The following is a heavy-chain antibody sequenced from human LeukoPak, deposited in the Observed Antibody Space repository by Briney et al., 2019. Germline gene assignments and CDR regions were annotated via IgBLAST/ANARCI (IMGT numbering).Heavy chain of an antibody. V-gene: IGHV1-2*02. J-gene: IGHJ4*02. CDR2: INPNSGGT. CDR1: GYAFTGYY. Sequence: ASVKVSCKASGYAFTGYYMHWVRQAPGQGLEWMGWINPNSGGTNYAQKFQGRVTMTRDTSISTAYMELSRLRSDDTAVYYCARDLTDGYNDTHDYWGQGTLVTVSS. CDR3: ARDLTDGYNDTHDY. D-gene: IGHD5-24*01.